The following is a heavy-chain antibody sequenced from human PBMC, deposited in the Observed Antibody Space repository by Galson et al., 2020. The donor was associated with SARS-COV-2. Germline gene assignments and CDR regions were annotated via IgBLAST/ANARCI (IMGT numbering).Heavy chain of an antibody. J-gene: IGHJ3*02. D-gene: IGHD3-16*01. CDR2: IYWDDDK. V-gene: IGHV2-5*02. CDR1: GFSLSTSGGG. Sequence: SGPTLVKPTQTLTLTCTFSGFSLSTSGGGVGWIRQPPGKALEWLALIYWDDDKRYSPSLKSKLSITKDTSKNQVVLTMTNMDPVDTATYYCAHRQITFGGVHAFEIWGQGKMVTVSS. CDR3: AHRQITFGGVHAFEI.